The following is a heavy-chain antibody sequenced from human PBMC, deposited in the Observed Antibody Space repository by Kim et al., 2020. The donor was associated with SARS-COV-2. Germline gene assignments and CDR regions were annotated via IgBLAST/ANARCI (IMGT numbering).Heavy chain of an antibody. CDR3: ARVFGSGYDSLCFDY. CDR1: GGSISSGGYY. Sequence: SETLSLTCTVSGGSISSGGYYWSWIRQHPGKGLEWIGYIYYSGSTYYNPSLKSRVTISVDTSKNQFSLKLSSVTAADTAVYYCARVFGSGYDSLCFDYWGQGTLVTVSS. CDR2: IYYSGST. D-gene: IGHD5-12*01. J-gene: IGHJ4*02. V-gene: IGHV4-31*03.